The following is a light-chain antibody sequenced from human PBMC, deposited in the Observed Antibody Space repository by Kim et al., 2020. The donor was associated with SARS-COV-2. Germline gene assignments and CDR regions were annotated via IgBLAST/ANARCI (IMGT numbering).Light chain of an antibody. CDR2: LNSDGSH. J-gene: IGLJ3*02. CDR3: QTWGTGIRV. CDR1: SGHSSSA. Sequence: ASVKLTCTLSSGHSSSAIAWHQQQPEKGPRYLMTLNSDGSHSKGDGIPDRFSGSSSGAERYLTISSLQSEDEADYYCQTWGTGIRVFGGGTQLTVL. V-gene: IGLV4-69*01.